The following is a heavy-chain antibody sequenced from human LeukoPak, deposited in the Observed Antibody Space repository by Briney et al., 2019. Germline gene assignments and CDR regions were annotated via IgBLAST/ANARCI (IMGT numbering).Heavy chain of an antibody. D-gene: IGHD6-13*01. Sequence: GGSLRLSCAASGFTFSGSAMHWVGQASGKGLEWVGRIRSKANSYATAYAASVKGRFTISRDDSKNTAYLQMNSLKTEDTAVYFCTSRGPTAAAPDYWGQGTLVTVSS. CDR1: GFTFSGSA. J-gene: IGHJ4*02. CDR3: TSRGPTAAAPDY. CDR2: IRSKANSYAT. V-gene: IGHV3-73*01.